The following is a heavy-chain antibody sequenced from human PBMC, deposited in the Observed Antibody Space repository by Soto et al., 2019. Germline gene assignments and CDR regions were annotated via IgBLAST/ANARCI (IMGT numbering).Heavy chain of an antibody. CDR1: GYSFTSYW. V-gene: IGHV5-10-1*01. Sequence: VESLKISCKGSGYSFTSYWISWVRQMPGKGLEWMGRIDPSDSYTNYSPSFQGHVTISADKSISTAYLQWSSLKASDTAMYYCARHGSGGYCSGGSCYYYYGMDVWGQGTTVNVSS. D-gene: IGHD2-15*01. J-gene: IGHJ6*02. CDR2: IDPSDSYT. CDR3: ARHGSGGYCSGGSCYYYYGMDV.